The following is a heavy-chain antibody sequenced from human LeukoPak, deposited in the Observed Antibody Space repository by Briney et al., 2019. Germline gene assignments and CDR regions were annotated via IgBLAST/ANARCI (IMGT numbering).Heavy chain of an antibody. CDR1: GFTFSSYS. CDR2: ISATSTYI. J-gene: IGHJ5*02. V-gene: IGHV3-21*04. Sequence: GGSLRLSCAASGFTFSSYSMNWVRRTPGKGLEWVSSISATSTYIYYADSVKGRFTISRDNAKNSVHLQMNSLRAEDTAVYYCAKEASSWYGVDWFDPWGQGTLVTVSS. D-gene: IGHD6-13*01. CDR3: AKEASSWYGVDWFDP.